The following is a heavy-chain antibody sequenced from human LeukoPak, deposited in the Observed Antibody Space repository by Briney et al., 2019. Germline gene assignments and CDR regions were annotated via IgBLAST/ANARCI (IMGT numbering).Heavy chain of an antibody. CDR1: GFTFSSYS. V-gene: IGHV3-21*01. CDR2: ISSSSSYI. D-gene: IGHD4-11*01. Sequence: GGSLRLSCAASGFTFSSYSMNWVRQAPGMGLEWVSSISSSSSYIYYADSVKGRFTISRDNAKNSLYLQMNSLRAEDTAVYYCARGPTVTYFDYWGQGTLVTVSS. CDR3: ARGPTVTYFDY. J-gene: IGHJ4*02.